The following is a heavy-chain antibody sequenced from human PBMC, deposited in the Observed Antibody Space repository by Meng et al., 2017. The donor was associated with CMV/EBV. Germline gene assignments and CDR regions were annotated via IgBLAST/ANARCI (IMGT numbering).Heavy chain of an antibody. CDR2: IYYSGST. Sequence: SETLSLTCTVSGGSISSYYWSWIRQPPGKGLEWIGYIYYSGSTNYNPSLKSRVTISVDTSKNQFSLKLSSVTAADTAVYYCARGGAEYYDFWSGPGGIDYWGQGTLVTSPQ. J-gene: IGHJ4*02. CDR1: GGSISSYY. V-gene: IGHV4-59*01. D-gene: IGHD3-3*01. CDR3: ARGGAEYYDFWSGPGGIDY.